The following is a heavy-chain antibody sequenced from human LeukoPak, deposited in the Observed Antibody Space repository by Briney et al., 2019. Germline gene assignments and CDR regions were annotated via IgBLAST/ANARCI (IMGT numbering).Heavy chain of an antibody. CDR1: GFTFSSQA. D-gene: IGHD3-22*01. CDR3: AKRGSSGYYYSIDY. V-gene: IGHV3-23*01. CDR2: ISGSGGST. Sequence: GGSLRLSCAASGFTFSSQAMIWVGPPPGKGLEWVSSISGSGGSTYYAVSVKTSLTISSDNPNTALYLQMNILSAENTAVYYCAKRGSSGYYYSIDYWGQGTLVTVSS. J-gene: IGHJ4*02.